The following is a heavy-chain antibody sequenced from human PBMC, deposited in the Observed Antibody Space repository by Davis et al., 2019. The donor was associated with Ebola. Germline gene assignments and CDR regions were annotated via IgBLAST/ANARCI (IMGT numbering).Heavy chain of an antibody. CDR1: GYTFTSYD. Sequence: ASVKVSCKASGYTFTSYDINWVRQATGQGLEWMGWMNPNSGNPGYAQKFQGRVTMTRNTSISTAYMELSSLRSEDTAVYYCARDVLLWFRESGYYYYGMDVWGQGTTVTVSS. J-gene: IGHJ6*02. CDR3: ARDVLLWFRESGYYYYGMDV. D-gene: IGHD3-10*01. V-gene: IGHV1-8*01. CDR2: MNPNSGNP.